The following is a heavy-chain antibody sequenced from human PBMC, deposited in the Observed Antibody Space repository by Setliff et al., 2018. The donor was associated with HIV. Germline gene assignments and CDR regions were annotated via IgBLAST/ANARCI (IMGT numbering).Heavy chain of an antibody. D-gene: IGHD2-15*01. J-gene: IGHJ6*03. V-gene: IGHV4-38-2*01. CDR2: IYHSGGT. Sequence: SETLSLTCAVSGYSISSGYYWGWIRQPPGRGLEWMGNIYHSGGTHYNPSLRSRVTISVDTSKNHFSMKLTSVTAADTAVYYCALTGHRLLRGYMDVWGKGTTVTVSS. CDR1: GYSISSGYY. CDR3: ALTGHRLLRGYMDV.